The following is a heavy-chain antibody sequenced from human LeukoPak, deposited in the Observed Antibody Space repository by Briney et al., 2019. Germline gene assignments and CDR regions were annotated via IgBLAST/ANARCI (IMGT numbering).Heavy chain of an antibody. CDR3: ARELMDCSGGTCYSSFFDY. CDR2: MYDSVRI. Sequence: SETLSLTCTVSGGSMISYYWTWVRQTPGKGLEWIGYMYDSVRIHYNPSLKSRVTISVDTSKNQFSLKLSSVTAADTAVYYCARELMDCSGGTCYSSFFDYWGQGTLVTVSS. CDR1: GGSMISYY. V-gene: IGHV4-59*12. D-gene: IGHD2-15*01. J-gene: IGHJ4*02.